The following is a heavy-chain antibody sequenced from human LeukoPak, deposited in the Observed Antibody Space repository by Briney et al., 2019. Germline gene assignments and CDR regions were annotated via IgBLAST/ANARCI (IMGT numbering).Heavy chain of an antibody. CDR3: ARDHWGSRELAFDY. V-gene: IGHV1-2*02. J-gene: IGHJ4*02. D-gene: IGHD3-16*01. CDR2: INPNSGGT. CDR1: GYTFTGYY. Sequence: ASVKVSCKASGYTFTGYYMHWVRQAPGQGLEWMGWINPNSGGTNYAQKFQGRVTMTRDTSISTAYMELSRLRSDDTAVYYCARDHWGSRELAFDYWGQGTLVTVSS.